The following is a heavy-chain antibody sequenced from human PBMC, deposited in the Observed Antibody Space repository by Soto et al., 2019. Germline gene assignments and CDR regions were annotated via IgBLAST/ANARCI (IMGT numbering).Heavy chain of an antibody. V-gene: IGHV3-21*02. Sequence: EVQLVESGGGLVKPGGSLRLSCAASGFTFSGFSMNWVRQAPGKGLEWVSSVTSSPSAMFYADSVKGRFTISRDDAKELLFLQMNSLRADDTAVYYCAREADFASSGYVLDYWGLGTLVTVSS. D-gene: IGHD3-22*01. CDR1: GFTFSGFS. CDR3: AREADFASSGYVLDY. J-gene: IGHJ4*01. CDR2: VTSSPSAM.